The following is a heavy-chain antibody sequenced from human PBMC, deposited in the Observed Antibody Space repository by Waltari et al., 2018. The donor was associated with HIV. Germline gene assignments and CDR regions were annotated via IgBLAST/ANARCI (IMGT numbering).Heavy chain of an antibody. CDR1: GGSISSSSYY. Sequence: QLQLQESGPGLVKPSETLSLTCTVSGGSISSSSYYWGWIRQPPGKGLEWIGSIYYSGSTYYNPSLKSRVTISVDTSKNQFSLKLSSVTAADTAVYYCARHPDYSNYFDYWGQGTLVTVSS. D-gene: IGHD4-4*01. CDR2: IYYSGST. V-gene: IGHV4-39*01. J-gene: IGHJ4*02. CDR3: ARHPDYSNYFDY.